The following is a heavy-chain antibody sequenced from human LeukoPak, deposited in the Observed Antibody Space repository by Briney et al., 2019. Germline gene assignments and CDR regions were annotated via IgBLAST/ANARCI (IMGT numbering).Heavy chain of an antibody. Sequence: SETLSLTCTVSGGSISNYYWSWIRQPPGKGLEWIGYIYYSGTTNYSPSLKSRVTISVDTSKNQFSLKLSSVTAADTAVYYCAAQGYCSSTSCYGGRDWFDPWGQGTLVTVSS. CDR3: AAQGYCSSTSCYGGRDWFDP. CDR2: IYYSGTT. D-gene: IGHD2-2*01. CDR1: GGSISNYY. J-gene: IGHJ5*02. V-gene: IGHV4-59*01.